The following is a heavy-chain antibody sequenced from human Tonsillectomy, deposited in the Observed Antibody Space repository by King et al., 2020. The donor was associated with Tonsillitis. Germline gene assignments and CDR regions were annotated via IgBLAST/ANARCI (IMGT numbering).Heavy chain of an antibody. CDR2: IHPSDSDT. J-gene: IGHJ3*02. Sequence: EQLVQSGTEMKKPGESLKISCEASGYSFTKSWIGWVRQVPGKGLEWMGIIHPSDSDTRYSPSFQGQVTISVDKSFNAAYLQWSSLKASDTAMYYCARCKPPTDDAFDIWGQGTMVIVSS. CDR1: GYSFTKSW. V-gene: IGHV5-51*03. CDR3: ARCKPPTDDAFDI.